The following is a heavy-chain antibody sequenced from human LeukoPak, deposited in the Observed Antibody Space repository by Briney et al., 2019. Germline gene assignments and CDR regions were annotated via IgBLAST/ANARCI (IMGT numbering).Heavy chain of an antibody. CDR3: ASGYSYGYDY. CDR2: INHSGST. CDR1: GGSFSGYY. D-gene: IGHD5-18*01. J-gene: IGHJ4*02. V-gene: IGHV4-34*01. Sequence: SETLSLTCAVYGGSFSGYYWSWIRQPPGKGLEWIGEINHSGSTNYNPSLKSRVTISVDTSKNQFSLKLSSVTAADTAVYYCASGYSYGYDYWGQGTLVTVSS.